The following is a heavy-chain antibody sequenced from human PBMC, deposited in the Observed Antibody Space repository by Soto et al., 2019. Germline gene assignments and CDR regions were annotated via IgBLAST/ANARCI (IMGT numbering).Heavy chain of an antibody. D-gene: IGHD2-21*02. V-gene: IGHV3-30-3*01. CDR1: GFTFSSYA. J-gene: IGHJ2*01. Sequence: QVQLVESGGGVVQPGRSLRLSCAASGFTFSSYAMHWVRQAPGKGLEWVAVISYDGSNKYYADSVKGRFTISRDNSKNTLYLQMNSLRAEDTAGYYCARGTEALNWYFDLWGRGTLVTVSS. CDR2: ISYDGSNK. CDR3: ARGTEALNWYFDL.